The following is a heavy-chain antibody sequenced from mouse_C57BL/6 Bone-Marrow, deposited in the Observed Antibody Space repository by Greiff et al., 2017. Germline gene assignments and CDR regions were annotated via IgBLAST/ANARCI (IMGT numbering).Heavy chain of an antibody. J-gene: IGHJ4*01. Sequence: EVKLVESGGGLVKPGGSLKLSCAAPGFTFRDYGMYWVRQAPEKRLEWVAYISSGSSTIYYADTLKGRFTISRDNAKNTLFLQMTILRSEDTAMYYGAKPLLRGGYYYAMEYWGQGTSVTVSS. CDR1: GFTFRDYG. D-gene: IGHD1-1*01. V-gene: IGHV5-17*01. CDR3: AKPLLRGGYYYAMEY. CDR2: ISSGSSTI.